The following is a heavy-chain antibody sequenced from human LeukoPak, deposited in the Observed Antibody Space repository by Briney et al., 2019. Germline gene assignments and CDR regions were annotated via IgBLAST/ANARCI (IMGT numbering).Heavy chain of an antibody. D-gene: IGHD5-18*01. Sequence: GESLKISCKGSGYSFTSYWIGWVRQMPGRGLGWMGIIYPGDSDTRYSPSFQDQVTISADKSISTAYLQWSRLKASDTAMYYCARVDTAMFRHYYYMDVWGKGTTVTVSS. CDR3: ARVDTAMFRHYYYMDV. CDR1: GYSFTSYW. CDR2: IYPGDSDT. J-gene: IGHJ6*03. V-gene: IGHV5-51*01.